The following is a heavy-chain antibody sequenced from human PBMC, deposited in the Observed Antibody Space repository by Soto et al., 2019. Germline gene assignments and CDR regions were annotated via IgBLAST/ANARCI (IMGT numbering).Heavy chain of an antibody. V-gene: IGHV4-34*01. CDR1: GGSFSGYY. Sequence: SETLSLTCAVYGGSFSGYYWSWIRQPPGKGLEWIGEINHSGSTNYNPSLKSRVTISVDTSKNQFSLKLSSVTAADTAVYYCARDINRLFATIFYGYFDYWGQGTLVTVSS. CDR3: ARDINRLFATIFYGYFDY. D-gene: IGHD3-9*01. CDR2: INHSGST. J-gene: IGHJ4*02.